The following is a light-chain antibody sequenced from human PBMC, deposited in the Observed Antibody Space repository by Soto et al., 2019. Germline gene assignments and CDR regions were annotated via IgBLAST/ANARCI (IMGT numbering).Light chain of an antibody. CDR2: KAS. V-gene: IGKV1-5*03. CDR1: QSISTW. J-gene: IGKJ4*01. CDR3: QQYNTYPLT. Sequence: DIQMTQSPSTLSASVGDRVTITCRASQSISTWLAWYQQKPGKAPKLLIYKASSLEGGVPSRFNGSGSGTEFNITVSSLQSDDFATYYCQQYNTYPLTFGGGTKVDIK.